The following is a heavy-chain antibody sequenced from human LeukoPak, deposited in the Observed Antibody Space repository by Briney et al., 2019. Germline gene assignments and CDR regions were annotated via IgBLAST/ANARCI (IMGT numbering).Heavy chain of an antibody. CDR2: IYHSGST. Sequence: SETLSLTCTVSGGSIRTSTYYWGWIRQPPGKGLEWIGSIYHSGSTYYNPSLKSRVTISVDTSKNQFSLKLSSVTAADTAVYYCARVRGYQLVDGDAFDIWGQGTMVTVSS. V-gene: IGHV4-39*07. CDR3: ARVRGYQLVDGDAFDI. D-gene: IGHD1-1*01. CDR1: GGSIRTSTYY. J-gene: IGHJ3*02.